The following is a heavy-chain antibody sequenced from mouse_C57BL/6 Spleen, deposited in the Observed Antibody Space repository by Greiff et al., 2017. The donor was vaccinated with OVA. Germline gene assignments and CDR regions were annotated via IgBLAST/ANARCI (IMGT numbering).Heavy chain of an antibody. CDR2: IDPSDSYT. CDR1: GYTFTSYW. D-gene: IGHD1-1*01. V-gene: IGHV1-59*01. Sequence: VQLQQPGAELVRPGTSVKLSCKASGYTFTSYWMHWVKQRPGQGLEWIGVIDPSDSYTNYNQKFKGKATLTVDTSSSTAYMQLSSLTSEDSAVYYCRTTVVATKVYFDYWGQGTTLTVSS. J-gene: IGHJ2*01. CDR3: RTTVVATKVYFDY.